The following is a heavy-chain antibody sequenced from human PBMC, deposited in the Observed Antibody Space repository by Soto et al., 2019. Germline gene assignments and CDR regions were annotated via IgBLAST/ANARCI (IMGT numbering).Heavy chain of an antibody. V-gene: IGHV1-58*01. CDR2: IVVGSGNT. CDR1: GFTFTSSA. CDR3: AAYYYDSSGSSEDYYFDY. J-gene: IGHJ4*02. D-gene: IGHD3-22*01. Sequence: GASVKVSCKASGFTFTSSAVQWVRQARGQRLEWIGWIVVGSGNTNYAQMFQERVTFTGDMSTSTSYMELSSLRSEDTAVFYFAAYYYDSSGSSEDYYFDYWGQGTLVTVSS.